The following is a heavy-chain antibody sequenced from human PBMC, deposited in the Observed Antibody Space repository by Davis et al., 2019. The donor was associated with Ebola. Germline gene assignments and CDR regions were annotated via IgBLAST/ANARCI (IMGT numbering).Heavy chain of an antibody. CDR3: ARDGVVRDYYYYYMDV. Sequence: ASVKVSCKVSGYTLTELSMHWVRQAPGKGLEWMGGFDPEDGETIYAQKFQGRVTMTEDTSTDTAYMELRSLRSDDTAVYYCARDGVVRDYYYYYMDVWGKGTTVTVSS. D-gene: IGHD3-3*01. J-gene: IGHJ6*03. CDR2: FDPEDGET. V-gene: IGHV1-24*01. CDR1: GYTLTELS.